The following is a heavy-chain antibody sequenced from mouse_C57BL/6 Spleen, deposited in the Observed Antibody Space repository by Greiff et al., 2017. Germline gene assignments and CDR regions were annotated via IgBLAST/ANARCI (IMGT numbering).Heavy chain of an antibody. D-gene: IGHD1-1*01. V-gene: IGHV1-15*01. CDR3: THPLATVVAKEAY. CDR2: IDPETGGT. Sequence: QVQLKQSGAELVRPGASVTLSCKASGYTFTDYEMHWVKQTPVHGLEWIGAIDPETGGTAYNQKFKGKAILTADKSSSTAYMELRSLTSEDSAVYYCTHPLATVVAKEAYWGQGTLVTVSA. J-gene: IGHJ3*01. CDR1: GYTFTDYE.